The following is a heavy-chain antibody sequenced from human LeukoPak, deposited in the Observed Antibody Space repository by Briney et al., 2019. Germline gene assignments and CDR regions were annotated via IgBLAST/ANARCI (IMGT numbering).Heavy chain of an antibody. CDR3: AKVRPLYSSSWYDY. Sequence: LPGGSLRLSCAASGYTFSSYWVHWVRQAPGKGLVWVSRMNSDGSSTTYADSVKGRFTISRDNSKNTLYLQMSSLRAEDTAVYYCAKVRPLYSSSWYDYWGQGTLVTVSS. V-gene: IGHV3-74*01. D-gene: IGHD6-13*01. J-gene: IGHJ4*02. CDR2: MNSDGSST. CDR1: GYTFSSYW.